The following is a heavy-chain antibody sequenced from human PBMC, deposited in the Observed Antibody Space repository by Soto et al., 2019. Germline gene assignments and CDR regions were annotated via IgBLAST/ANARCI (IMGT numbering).Heavy chain of an antibody. D-gene: IGHD2-15*01. CDR3: ARDERTTGRGGYCSGGSCYDY. J-gene: IGHJ4*02. V-gene: IGHV1-69*08. Sequence: QVQLVQSGAEVKKPGSSVKVSCKASGGTFSSYTISWVRQAPGQGLEWMGRIIPILGIANYAQKFQGRVTITADKSTSTAYMELSSLRSEDTAVYYCARDERTTGRGGYCSGGSCYDYWGQGTLVTVSS. CDR2: IIPILGIA. CDR1: GGTFSSYT.